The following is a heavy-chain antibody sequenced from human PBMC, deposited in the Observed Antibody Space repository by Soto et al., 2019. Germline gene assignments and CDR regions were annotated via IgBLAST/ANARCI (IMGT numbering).Heavy chain of an antibody. Sequence: SETLSLTCTVSGGSISSGGYYWSWIRQHPGKGLEWIGYIYYSGSTYYNPSLKSRVTISVDTSKNQFSLKLSSVTAADTAVYYCARERRPDWFDPWGQGTLVTVSS. J-gene: IGHJ5*02. CDR2: IYYSGST. V-gene: IGHV4-31*03. CDR3: ARERRPDWFDP. CDR1: GGSISSGGYY.